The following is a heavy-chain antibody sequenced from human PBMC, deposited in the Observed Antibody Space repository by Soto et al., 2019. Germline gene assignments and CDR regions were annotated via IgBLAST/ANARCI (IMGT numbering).Heavy chain of an antibody. CDR1: GFTFSSYG. V-gene: IGHV3-33*01. CDR3: ARESLPFSYYMDV. CDR2: IWSDESNK. J-gene: IGHJ6*03. D-gene: IGHD3-10*01. Sequence: PGGSLRLSCAASGFTFSSYGMHWVRQAPGKGLERVAIIWSDESNKFYADSVKGRFTISRDISKNTLYLQMNSLRSEDTAVYYCARESLPFSYYMDVWGRGTTVTVSS.